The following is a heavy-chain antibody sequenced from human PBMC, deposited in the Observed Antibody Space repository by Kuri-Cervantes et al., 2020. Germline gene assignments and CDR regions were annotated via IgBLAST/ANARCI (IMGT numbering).Heavy chain of an antibody. CDR1: GGSISSYY. CDR2: IYYSGTT. CDR3: ARDVPYCSGGSCYSFIDY. J-gene: IGHJ4*02. Sequence: SETLSLTCTVSGGSISSYYWSWIRQTPGKGLEWIGYIYYSGTTNYNPSLKSRVTMSVDTSKNQFSLKLSSVTAADTAVYYCARDVPYCSGGSCYSFIDYWGQGTLVTVSS. V-gene: IGHV4-59*13. D-gene: IGHD2-15*01.